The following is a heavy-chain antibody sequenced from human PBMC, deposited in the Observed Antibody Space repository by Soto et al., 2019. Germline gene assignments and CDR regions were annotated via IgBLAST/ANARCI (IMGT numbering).Heavy chain of an antibody. J-gene: IGHJ5*02. CDR2: ISGSGGST. CDR3: AGGVREGSLP. CDR1: GFTFSSYA. Sequence: EVQLLESGGGLVQPGGSLRLSCAASGFTFSSYAMSWVRQAPGKGLEWVSAISGSGGSTYYADSVKGRFTSSRDNSKNTRELQMNSRKAEYTAVYYCAGGVREGSLPWGQGTLVTVSS. V-gene: IGHV3-23*01. D-gene: IGHD3-10*01.